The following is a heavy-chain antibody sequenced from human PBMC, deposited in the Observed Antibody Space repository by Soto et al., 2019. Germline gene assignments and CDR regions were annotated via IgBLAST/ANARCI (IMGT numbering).Heavy chain of an antibody. D-gene: IGHD1-26*01. Sequence: HPGGSLRLSCAASGFTFSTYWMHWVRQAPGKGLEWVSGISSSGGNTIYADSVKGRFTISRDNSKNTLYLQMNSLRAEDTAVYYCAKGLRSGERTYYFDYWGQGTQVTVSS. J-gene: IGHJ4*02. V-gene: IGHV3-23*01. CDR2: ISSSGGNT. CDR1: GFTFSTYW. CDR3: AKGLRSGERTYYFDY.